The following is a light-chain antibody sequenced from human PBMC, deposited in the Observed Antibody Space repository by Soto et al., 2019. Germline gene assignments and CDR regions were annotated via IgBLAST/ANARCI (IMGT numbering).Light chain of an antibody. CDR2: GAS. CDR3: QQYGSSPWT. J-gene: IGKJ1*01. V-gene: IGKV3-20*01. CDR1: LSVSSNY. Sequence: EIVLTQSPGTLSLSPWERATLSCRASLSVSSNYVAWYQQKPGQAPRLLIYGASSRATGIPDRFSGSGSGTDFTLTISRLEPEDFAVYYCQQYGSSPWTFGQGTKVDIK.